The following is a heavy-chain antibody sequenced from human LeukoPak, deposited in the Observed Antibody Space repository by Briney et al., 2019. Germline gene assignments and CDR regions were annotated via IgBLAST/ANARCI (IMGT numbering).Heavy chain of an antibody. Sequence: PSETLSLTCTVSGGSISDDYWSWLRQPPGEGLEWIAYIHYSGSTYYNPSLKSRVTISVDTSKNQFSLKLSSVTAADTAVYYCARSLRITMIVLDYWGQGTLVTVSS. D-gene: IGHD3-22*01. J-gene: IGHJ4*02. CDR2: IHYSGST. CDR1: GGSISDDY. V-gene: IGHV4-59*12. CDR3: ARSLRITMIVLDY.